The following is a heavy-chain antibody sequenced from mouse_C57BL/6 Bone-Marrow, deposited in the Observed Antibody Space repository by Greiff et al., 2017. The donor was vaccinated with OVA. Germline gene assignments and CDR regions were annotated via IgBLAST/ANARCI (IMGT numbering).Heavy chain of an antibody. CDR2: INPNNGGT. V-gene: IGHV1-26*01. Sequence: VQLQQSGPELVKPGASVKISCKASGYTFTDYYMNWVKQSHGKSLEWIGDINPNNGGTSYNQKIKGKATLPVDKSSSTAYMELRCLTSEDSAVYYCARCSTVVAPYYFDYWGQGTTLTVSS. J-gene: IGHJ2*01. CDR3: ARCSTVVAPYYFDY. CDR1: GYTFTDYY. D-gene: IGHD1-1*01.